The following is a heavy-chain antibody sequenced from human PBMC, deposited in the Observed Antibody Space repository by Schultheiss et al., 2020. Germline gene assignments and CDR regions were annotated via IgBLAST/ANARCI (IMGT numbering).Heavy chain of an antibody. CDR2: IYYSGST. Sequence: SETLSLTCTVSGGSISSGDYYWSWIRQPPGKGLEWIGYIYYSGSTYYNPSLKSRVTISVDTSKNQFSLKLSSVTAADTAVYYCARQNIPNWFDPWGQGTLVNVSS. CDR3: ARQNIPNWFDP. CDR1: GGSISSGDYY. J-gene: IGHJ5*02. D-gene: IGHD2/OR15-2a*01. V-gene: IGHV4-30-4*01.